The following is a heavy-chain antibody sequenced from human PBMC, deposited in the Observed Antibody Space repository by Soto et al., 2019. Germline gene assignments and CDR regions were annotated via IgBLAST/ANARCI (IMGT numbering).Heavy chain of an antibody. CDR3: AKDSDYYDSSGSGHFDY. CDR2: ISGSGGST. V-gene: IGHV3-23*01. D-gene: IGHD3-22*01. CDR1: GFTFSSYA. Sequence: EVQLLESGGGLVQPGGSLRLSCAASGFTFSSYAMSWVRQDPGKGLEWVSAISGSGGSTYYADSVKGRFTISRDNSKNTLYLQMNSLRAEDTAVYYCAKDSDYYDSSGSGHFDYWGQGTLVTVSS. J-gene: IGHJ4*02.